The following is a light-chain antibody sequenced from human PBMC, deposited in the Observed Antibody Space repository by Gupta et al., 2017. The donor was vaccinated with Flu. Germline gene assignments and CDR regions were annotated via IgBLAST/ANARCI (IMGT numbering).Light chain of an antibody. J-gene: IGKJ1*01. CDR1: QGVSSY. Sequence: PATLSVSPGERATLACRASQGVSSYLAWYQQKPGQAPKLLIYGASSRATGIPARFSGSGSGTEFTLTISSLQSEDFAVYYCQQYDNWPQTFGQGTKVEIK. V-gene: IGKV3-15*01. CDR3: QQYDNWPQT. CDR2: GAS.